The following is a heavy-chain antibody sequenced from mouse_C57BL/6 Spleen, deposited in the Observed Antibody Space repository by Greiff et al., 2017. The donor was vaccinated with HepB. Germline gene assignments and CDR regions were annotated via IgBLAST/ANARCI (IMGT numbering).Heavy chain of an antibody. J-gene: IGHJ3*01. D-gene: IGHD1-1*02. Sequence: VQLKQSGPELVKPGASVKIPCKASGYTFTDYNMDWVKQSHGKSLEWIGDINPNNGGTIYNQKFKGKATLTVDKSSSTAYMELRSLTSEDTAVYYCASHYAHRKFAYWGQGTLVTVSA. CDR2: INPNNGGT. V-gene: IGHV1-18*01. CDR1: GYTFTDYN. CDR3: ASHYAHRKFAY.